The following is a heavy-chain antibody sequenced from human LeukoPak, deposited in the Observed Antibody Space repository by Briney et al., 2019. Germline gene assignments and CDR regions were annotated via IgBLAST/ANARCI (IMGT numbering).Heavy chain of an antibody. CDR1: GFTVSSNY. J-gene: IGHJ4*02. Sequence: PGGSLRPSCAASGFTVSSNYMSWVRQAPGKGLGWVSVIYSGGSTYYADSVKGRFTISRDNSKNTLYLQMNSLRAEDTAVYYCARVGSGYSYGHPGYWGQGTLVTVSS. CDR2: IYSGGST. D-gene: IGHD5-18*01. CDR3: ARVGSGYSYGHPGY. V-gene: IGHV3-53*01.